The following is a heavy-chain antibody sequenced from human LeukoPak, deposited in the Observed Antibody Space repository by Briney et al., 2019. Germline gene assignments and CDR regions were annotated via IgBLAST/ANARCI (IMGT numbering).Heavy chain of an antibody. CDR2: IYPGDSDT. CDR1: GYSFTSYW. J-gene: IGHJ4*02. V-gene: IGHV5-51*01. CDR3: ARVIAVAGGRAPTRGLDY. D-gene: IGHD6-19*01. Sequence: GESLKISCKGSGYSFTSYWIGWVRQMPGKGLEWMGIIYPGDSDTRYSPSFQGQVTISADKSISTAYLQWSSLKASDTAMYYCARVIAVAGGRAPTRGLDYWGQGTLVTVSS.